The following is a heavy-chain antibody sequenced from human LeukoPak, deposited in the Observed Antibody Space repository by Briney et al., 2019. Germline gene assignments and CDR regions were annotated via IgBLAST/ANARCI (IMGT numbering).Heavy chain of an antibody. CDR1: GFTFSSYA. D-gene: IGHD6-13*01. CDR3: AKDKDSSSWYTPFYFKPFGY. Sequence: GGSLRLSCAASGFTFSSYAMHWVRQAPGKGLEWVAVISYDGSNKYYADSVKGRFTISRDNSKNTLYLQMNSLRAEDTAVYYCAKDKDSSSWYTPFYFKPFGYWGQGTLVTVSS. CDR2: ISYDGSNK. J-gene: IGHJ4*02. V-gene: IGHV3-30*04.